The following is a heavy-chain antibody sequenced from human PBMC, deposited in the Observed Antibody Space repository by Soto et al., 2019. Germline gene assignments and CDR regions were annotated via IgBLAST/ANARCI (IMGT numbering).Heavy chain of an antibody. CDR1: GFTFSNAW. CDR3: TTVVNPPGGIVATSNAFDI. CDR2: IKSKTDGGAT. V-gene: IGHV3-15*01. J-gene: IGHJ3*02. D-gene: IGHD5-12*01. Sequence: GGSLRLSCAASGFTFSNAWMRWVRQAPGKGLEWVGRIKSKTDGGATDYAAPVKGRFTISRDDSKNTLYLQMNSLKTEDTAVYYCTTVVNPPGGIVATSNAFDIWGQGTMVTVSS.